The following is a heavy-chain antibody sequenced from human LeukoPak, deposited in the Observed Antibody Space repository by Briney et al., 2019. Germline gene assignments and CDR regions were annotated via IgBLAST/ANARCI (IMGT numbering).Heavy chain of an antibody. CDR1: GYTFTGYY. Sequence: GASVKVSCKASGYTFTGYYMHWVRQAPGQGLERMGWINPNSGGTNYAQKFQGRVTMTRDTSTSTAYMELSRLRSDDTAVYYCASVYYYDSRGFDYWGQGTLVTVSS. D-gene: IGHD3-22*01. CDR2: INPNSGGT. V-gene: IGHV1-2*02. CDR3: ASVYYYDSRGFDY. J-gene: IGHJ4*02.